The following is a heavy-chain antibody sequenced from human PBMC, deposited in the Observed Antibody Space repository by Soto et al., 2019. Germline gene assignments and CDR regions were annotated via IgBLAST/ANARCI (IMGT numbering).Heavy chain of an antibody. J-gene: IGHJ6*02. Sequence: WVRQAPGKGLEWVGFIRSKAYGGTTEYAASVKGRFTISRDDSKRIAYLQMNSLKTEDTGVYYCARGTRPDGMDVWGQGTTVTVSS. D-gene: IGHD1-1*01. V-gene: IGHV3-49*02. CDR3: ARGTRPDGMDV. CDR2: IRSKAYGGTT.